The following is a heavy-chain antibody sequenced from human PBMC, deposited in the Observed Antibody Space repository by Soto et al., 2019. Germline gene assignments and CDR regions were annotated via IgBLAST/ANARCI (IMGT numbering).Heavy chain of an antibody. CDR3: AKDIEGYCSGGSCYLGYYGMDV. CDR1: GFTFDDYA. V-gene: IGHV3-9*01. D-gene: IGHD2-15*01. J-gene: IGHJ6*02. Sequence: LRLSCAASGFTFDDYAMHWVRQAPGKGLEWVSGISWNSGSIGYADSVKGRFTIPRDNAKNSLYLQMNSLRAEDTALYYCAKDIEGYCSGGSCYLGYYGMDVWGQGTTVTVSS. CDR2: ISWNSGSI.